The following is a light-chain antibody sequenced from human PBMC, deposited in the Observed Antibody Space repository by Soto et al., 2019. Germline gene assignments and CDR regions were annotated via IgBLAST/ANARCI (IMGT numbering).Light chain of an antibody. J-gene: IGKJ1*01. V-gene: IGKV3-20*01. CDR1: QSVSRSY. CDR2: GAS. Sequence: EIVLTQSPGTLSLSPGERATLSCRGSQSVSRSYLAWYQQKPGQAPRVLIYGASSRATGIPDRFSGSGSGTDFTLTISSLEPEDFAVYYCQQYISSPLTFGQGTKVDIK. CDR3: QQYISSPLT.